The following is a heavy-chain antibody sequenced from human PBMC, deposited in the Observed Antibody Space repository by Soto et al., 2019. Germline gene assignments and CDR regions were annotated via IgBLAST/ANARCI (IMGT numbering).Heavy chain of an antibody. J-gene: IGHJ4*02. CDR3: ARGGEMAAVADY. D-gene: IGHD6-19*01. V-gene: IGHV4-30-2*01. CDR2: VYHSGST. Sequence: QLQLQESGSGLVKPSQTLSLTCAVSGGSISSGGYSWGWIRQPPGKGLEWIGYVYHSGSTYYNPSVKSRVTISVERSKNQFSLKLSSVTAADTAGYYCARGGEMAAVADYWGQGTLVTVSS. CDR1: GGSISSGGYS.